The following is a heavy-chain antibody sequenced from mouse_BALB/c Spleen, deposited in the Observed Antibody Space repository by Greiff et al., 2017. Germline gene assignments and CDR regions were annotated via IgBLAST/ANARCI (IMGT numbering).Heavy chain of an antibody. CDR2: IDPANGNT. V-gene: IGHV14-3*02. D-gene: IGHD2-2*01. CDR1: GFNIKDTY. J-gene: IGHJ4*01. Sequence: VQLKQSGAELVRSGASVKLSCTASGFNIKDTYMHWVKQRPEQGLEWIGRIDPANGNTKYDPKFQGKATITADTSSNTAYLQLSSLTSEDTAVYYCAEGLRGYYYAMDYWGQGTSVTVSS. CDR3: AEGLRGYYYAMDY.